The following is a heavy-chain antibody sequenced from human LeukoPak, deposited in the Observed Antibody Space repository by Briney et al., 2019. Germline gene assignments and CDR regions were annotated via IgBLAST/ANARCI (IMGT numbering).Heavy chain of an antibody. CDR3: ARVPITLAGTKDAKYFQH. CDR2: INSDGSST. V-gene: IGHV3-74*01. Sequence: PGGSLRLSCAASGFTFSSYWMHWVRQGLGKGLVWVSRINSDGSSTNYADSVKGRFTISRDNAKNTLYLQMNSLRAEDTAVYYCARVPITLAGTKDAKYFQHWGQGTLVTVSS. D-gene: IGHD6-19*01. J-gene: IGHJ1*01. CDR1: GFTFSSYW.